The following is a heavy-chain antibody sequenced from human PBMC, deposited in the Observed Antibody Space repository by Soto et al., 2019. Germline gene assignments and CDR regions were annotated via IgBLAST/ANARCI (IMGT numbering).Heavy chain of an antibody. CDR3: ARESTMVRGVINPLDY. Sequence: PSQTLSLTCAISGDSVSSNSAAWNWIRQSPSRGLEWLGRTFYRSKWYNDYAESVKSRITINPDTSKNQFSLQLNSVTPEDTAVYYCARESTMVRGVINPLDYWGQGTRVTVSS. V-gene: IGHV6-1*01. D-gene: IGHD3-10*01. CDR2: TFYRSKWYN. J-gene: IGHJ4*02. CDR1: GDSVSSNSAA.